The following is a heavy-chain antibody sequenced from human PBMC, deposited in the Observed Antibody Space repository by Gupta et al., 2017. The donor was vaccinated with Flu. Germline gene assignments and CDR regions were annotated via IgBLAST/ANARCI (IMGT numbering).Heavy chain of an antibody. CDR3: AREDGYGYWFDP. D-gene: IGHD3-16*01. CDR1: EDSFSTYS. CDR2: ISGSGNFI. J-gene: IGHJ5*02. V-gene: IGHV3-21*01. Sequence: EVQVVESGGGLVKPGGSLTLSCVAPEDSFSTYSMNWVRQAPGKGLEWVSSISGSGNFINYAGSVKGRFTISRDNAKKSLMLQMNSLRAEDTAVYYCAREDGYGYWFDPWGQGTLVTVSS.